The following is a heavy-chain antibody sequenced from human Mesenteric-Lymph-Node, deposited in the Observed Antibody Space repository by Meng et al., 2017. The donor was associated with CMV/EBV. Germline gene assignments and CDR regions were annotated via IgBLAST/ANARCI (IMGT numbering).Heavy chain of an antibody. CDR3: AKEMPTETTDY. D-gene: IGHD1-7*01. CDR1: GFTFSSYT. V-gene: IGHV3-21*04. Sequence: GGSLRLSCAASGFTFSSYTMNWVRQAPGKGLEWVSSISGSSSYIYYADSVKGRFTISRDNAKNSVYLQMNSLRAEDTAVYYCAKEMPTETTDYWGQGTMVTVSS. CDR2: ISGSSSYI. J-gene: IGHJ4*02.